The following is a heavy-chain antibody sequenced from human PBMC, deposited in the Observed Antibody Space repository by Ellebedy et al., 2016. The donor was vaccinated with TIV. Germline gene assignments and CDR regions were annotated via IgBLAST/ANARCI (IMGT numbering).Heavy chain of an antibody. CDR1: GFTFSGYA. D-gene: IGHD5-18*01. V-gene: IGHV3-23*01. CDR2: MRNSGGSA. CDR3: AKERAYTYDNYYSGMDV. Sequence: GESLKISCAASGFTFSGYAMSWVRQAPGKGLEWVSDMRNSGGSAHYADSVKGRFAISRDNSKNTLFLQMNSLRADDTAVYYCAKERAYTYDNYYSGMDVWGQGTTVTVSS. J-gene: IGHJ6*02.